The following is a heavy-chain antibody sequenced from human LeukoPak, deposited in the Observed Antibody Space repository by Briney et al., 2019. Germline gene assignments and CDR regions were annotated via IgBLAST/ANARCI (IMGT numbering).Heavy chain of an antibody. V-gene: IGHV3-72*01. J-gene: IGHJ4*02. CDR2: IGNKANSYSA. D-gene: IGHD3-10*01. CDR1: GFTFSGSA. Sequence: GGSLKLSCAASGFTFSGSAMHWVRQAPGKGLEWVGRIGNKANSYSAEYAASVKGRFTISRDDSQNSLYLQMNSLKTEDTAVYYCTRITSGSRSDYWGQGTLVTVSS. CDR3: TRITSGSRSDY.